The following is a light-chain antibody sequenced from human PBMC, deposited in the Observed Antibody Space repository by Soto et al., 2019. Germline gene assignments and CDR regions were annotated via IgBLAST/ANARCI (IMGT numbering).Light chain of an antibody. CDR1: SSDVGGYNY. Sequence: SALTQPRSVSGSPGQSVTSSCTGTSSDVGGYNYVSWYQQHPGKAPKLMIYDVSKRPSGVPDRFSGSKSGNTASLTISGLQAEDEADYYCCSYAGSLYVFGTGTKVTVL. CDR3: CSYAGSLYV. V-gene: IGLV2-11*01. J-gene: IGLJ1*01. CDR2: DVS.